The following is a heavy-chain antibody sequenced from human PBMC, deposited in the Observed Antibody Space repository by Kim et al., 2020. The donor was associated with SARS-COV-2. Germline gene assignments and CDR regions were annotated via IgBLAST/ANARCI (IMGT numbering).Heavy chain of an antibody. Sequence: GGSLRLSCAASGFTLGDYYVNWIRQAPGKGLEWISYISPSSTYTNYADSVKGRLTISRDNAKNSLFLQMNSLSPEDTAVYYCARDQEVWYNIDWIRGAPMDVWGQGTTVTV. J-gene: IGHJ6*02. CDR1: GFTLGDYY. V-gene: IGHV3-11*05. CDR3: ARDQEVWYNIDWIRGAPMDV. CDR2: ISPSSTYT. D-gene: IGHD6-19*01.